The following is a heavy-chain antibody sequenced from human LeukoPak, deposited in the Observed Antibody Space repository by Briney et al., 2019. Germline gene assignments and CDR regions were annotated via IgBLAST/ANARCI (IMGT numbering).Heavy chain of an antibody. D-gene: IGHD2-15*01. V-gene: IGHV3-48*04. Sequence: GGSLRLSCAASGFTFSSYSMNWVRQAPGKGLEWVSYVSSNSNTIYYADSVKGRFTISRDNAKNSLYLQMNSLRAEDTAVYYCARRTPGYCSGGSCYGFQHWGQGTLVTVSS. CDR3: ARRTPGYCSGGSCYGFQH. CDR2: VSSNSNTI. CDR1: GFTFSSYS. J-gene: IGHJ1*01.